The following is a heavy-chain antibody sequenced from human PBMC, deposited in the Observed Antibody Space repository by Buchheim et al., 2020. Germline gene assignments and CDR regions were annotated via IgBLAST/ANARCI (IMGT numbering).Heavy chain of an antibody. D-gene: IGHD5-12*01. CDR3: ARDRGYSGYSSFDY. J-gene: IGHJ4*02. CDR1: GGSISGGSYY. Sequence: QVQLQESGPGLVKPSQTLSLTCTVSGGSISGGSYYWSWIRQPAGKGLEWIGRIYTSGSTNYNPSLKSRVTISVDTSKNQFSLKLSSVTAADTAVYYCARDRGYSGYSSFDYWGQGTL. CDR2: IYTSGST. V-gene: IGHV4-61*02.